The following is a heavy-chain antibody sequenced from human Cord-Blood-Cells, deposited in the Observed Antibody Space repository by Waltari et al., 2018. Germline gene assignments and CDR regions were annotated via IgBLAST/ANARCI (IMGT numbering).Heavy chain of an antibody. J-gene: IGHJ4*02. CDR3: ARDLYCSSTSCYHFDY. V-gene: IGHV1-46*01. CDR1: GYTFTSYY. D-gene: IGHD2-2*01. Sequence: QVQLVQSGAEVKKPGASVKVSCKASGYTFTSYYMHWVRQAPGQGLEWMGIINPSGGSTSYAQKCQGRVTMTRDTSTSTVYMELSSLRSEDTAVYYCARDLYCSSTSCYHFDYWGQGTLVTVSS. CDR2: INPSGGST.